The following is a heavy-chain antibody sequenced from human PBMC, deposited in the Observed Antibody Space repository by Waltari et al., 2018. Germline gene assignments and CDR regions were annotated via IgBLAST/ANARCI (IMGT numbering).Heavy chain of an antibody. CDR2: IYPGDSDY. J-gene: IGHJ4*02. D-gene: IGHD3-16*01. CDR3: ARLALGFFDY. Sequence: EVQLVQSGAEVKKPGESLRISCQGSGYSFAGYWIGWVRQVPGEGLEWIGAIYPGDSDYRYSPPFRGQVTVSADRATNTAYLQWNNLQASDTAIYYCARLALGFFDYWGQGTLVTVSS. V-gene: IGHV5-51*01. CDR1: GYSFAGYW.